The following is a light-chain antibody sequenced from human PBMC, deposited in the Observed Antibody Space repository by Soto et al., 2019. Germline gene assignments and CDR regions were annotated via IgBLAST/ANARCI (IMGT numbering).Light chain of an antibody. CDR3: SSYTSSSSVV. Sequence: QSALTQPASVSGSPGQSITISCTGTSSDVGGYNYVSWYQQHPGKAPKLMSYDVSNRPSGVSNRFSGSKSGNTASLTISGLQAEDEAAYYCSSYTSSSSVVFGGGTTLPVL. CDR2: DVS. V-gene: IGLV2-14*01. CDR1: SSDVGGYNY. J-gene: IGLJ2*01.